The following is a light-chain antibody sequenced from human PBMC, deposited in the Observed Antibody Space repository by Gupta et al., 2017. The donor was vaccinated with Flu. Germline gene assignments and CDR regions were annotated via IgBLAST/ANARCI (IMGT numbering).Light chain of an antibody. CDR3: ASYTPNSVV. V-gene: IGLV2-14*03. J-gene: IGLJ2*01. CDR2: DVT. Sequence: QSITISCTGTSNDVGGYNHVSWYQQHPARAPKLIIFDVTGRPSGVSNRFSGSKSGNTASLAISGLRTEDEAGYYCASYTPNSVVFGGGTKLTVL. CDR1: SNDVGGYNH.